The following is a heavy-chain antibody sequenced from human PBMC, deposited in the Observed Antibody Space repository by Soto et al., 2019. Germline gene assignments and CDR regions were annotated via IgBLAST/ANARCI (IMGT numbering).Heavy chain of an antibody. CDR2: IYYSGST. J-gene: IGHJ5*02. Sequence: SETLSLTCTVSGGSISSSSYYWGWIRQPPGKGLEWIGSIYYSGSTYYNPSLKSRVTISVDTSKNQFSLKLSSVTAADTAVYYCARKGITMVRGVIIMRNWFDPWGQGTLVT. D-gene: IGHD3-10*01. CDR3: ARKGITMVRGVIIMRNWFDP. CDR1: GGSISSSSYY. V-gene: IGHV4-39*07.